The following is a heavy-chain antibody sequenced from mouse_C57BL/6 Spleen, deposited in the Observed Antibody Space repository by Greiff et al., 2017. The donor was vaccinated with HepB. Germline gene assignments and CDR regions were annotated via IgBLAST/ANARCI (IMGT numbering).Heavy chain of an antibody. V-gene: IGHV1-74*01. J-gene: IGHJ1*03. D-gene: IGHD1-1*01. CDR3: AISSYYYGSSYWYFDV. CDR2: IHPSDSDT. Sequence: VQLQQPGAELVKPGASVKVSCKASGYTFTSYWMHWVKQRPGQGLEWIGRIHPSDSDTNYNQKFKGKSTLTVDKSSSTAYMQLSSLTSDDSAVYYFAISSYYYGSSYWYFDVWGTGTTVTVSS. CDR1: GYTFTSYW.